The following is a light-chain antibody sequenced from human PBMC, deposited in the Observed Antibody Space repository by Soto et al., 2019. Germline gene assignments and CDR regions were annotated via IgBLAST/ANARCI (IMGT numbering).Light chain of an antibody. V-gene: IGKV4-1*01. CDR1: QSVLYSSNNKNY. J-gene: IGKJ4*01. CDR2: WAS. CDR3: QXXXXXXLT. Sequence: DIVMTQSPDSLAVSLGERATINCKSSQSVLYSSNNKNYLAWYQQKPGQPPKLLIYWASTRESGVPDRFSGXXXXTDFTLTXXXXXXXDVAVYYCQXXXXXXLTFGG.